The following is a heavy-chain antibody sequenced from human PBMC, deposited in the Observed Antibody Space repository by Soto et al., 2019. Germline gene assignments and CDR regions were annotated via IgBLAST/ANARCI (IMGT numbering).Heavy chain of an antibody. CDR1: GYSISSGYY. D-gene: IGHD2-21*02. V-gene: IGHV4-38-2*01. CDR2: IYHSGST. J-gene: IGHJ6*02. Sequence: SETLSLTCAVSGYSISSGYYWGWIRQPPGKGLEWIGSIYHSGSTYYNPSLKSRVTISVDTSKNQFSLKLSSVTAADTAVYYCASAYCGGDCQSYYYYGMDVWGQGTTATVSS. CDR3: ASAYCGGDCQSYYYYGMDV.